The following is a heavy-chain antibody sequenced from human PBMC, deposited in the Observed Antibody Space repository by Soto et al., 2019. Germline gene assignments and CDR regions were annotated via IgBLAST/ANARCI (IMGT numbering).Heavy chain of an antibody. CDR3: AKDKEVGATTKSRYYYYYYGMDV. CDR2: ISYDGSNK. J-gene: IGHJ6*02. Sequence: GGSLRLACAASGFTFSSYGMHWVRQAPGKGLEWVAVISYDGSNKYYADSVKGRFTISRDNSKNTLYLQMNSLRAEDTAVYYCAKDKEVGATTKSRYYYYYYGMDVWGQGTTVTVSS. CDR1: GFTFSSYG. D-gene: IGHD1-26*01. V-gene: IGHV3-30*18.